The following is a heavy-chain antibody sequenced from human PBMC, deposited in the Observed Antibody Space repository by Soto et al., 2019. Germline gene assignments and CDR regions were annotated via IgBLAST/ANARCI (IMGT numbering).Heavy chain of an antibody. CDR1: GDTFNSYN. J-gene: IGHJ4*02. D-gene: IGHD2-21*02. V-gene: IGHV1-46*02. Sequence: ASVKVTSKAPGDTFNSYNMHWLRQAPGQGLEWMGIINPSGGSASYAQKFQGRVTMTRDTSTSTVYMELSSLRSEDTAVYYCARDSAYCGGDCYSIFDYWGQGTLVTVSS. CDR3: ARDSAYCGGDCYSIFDY. CDR2: INPSGGSA.